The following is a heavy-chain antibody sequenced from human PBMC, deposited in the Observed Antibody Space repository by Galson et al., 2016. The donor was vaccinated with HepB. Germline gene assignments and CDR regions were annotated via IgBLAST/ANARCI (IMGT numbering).Heavy chain of an antibody. CDR1: GFTFSSYS. J-gene: IGHJ6*02. V-gene: IGHV3-21*01. D-gene: IGHD3-3*01. Sequence: SLRLSCAAPGFTFSSYSMNWVRQAPGKGLEWVSSISSSSSYIYYADSVKGRFTISRDNAKNSLYLQMNSLRAEDTAVYYCAGVGALRFLEYGMDVWGQGTTVTVSS. CDR2: ISSSSSYI. CDR3: AGVGALRFLEYGMDV.